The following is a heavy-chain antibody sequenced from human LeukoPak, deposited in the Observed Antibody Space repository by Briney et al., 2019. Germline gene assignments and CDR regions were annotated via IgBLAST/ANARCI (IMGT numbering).Heavy chain of an antibody. V-gene: IGHV4-4*07. CDR1: GGSISSYY. D-gene: IGHD5-24*01. CDR3: ARTRRDGYNDYYYYYMDV. CDR2: IYTSGST. Sequence: SETLSLTCTVSGGSISSYYWSWIRQPARKGLEWIGRIYTSGSTNYNPSLKSRVTMSVDTSKNQFSLKLSSVTAADTAVYYCARTRRDGYNDYYYYYMDVWGKGTTVTVSS. J-gene: IGHJ6*03.